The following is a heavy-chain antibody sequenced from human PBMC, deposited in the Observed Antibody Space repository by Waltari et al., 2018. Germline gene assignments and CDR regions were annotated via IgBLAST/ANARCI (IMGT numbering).Heavy chain of an antibody. Sequence: QVQLQESGPGLVKPSETLSLTCTVSGGSISSHYWSWIRQPPGKGLEWIGYIYYSGVTNYNPSLKSRVTISVDTSKNQFSLKLSSVTAADTAVYYCARRYYDFWSGYYYFDYWGQGTLVTVSS. CDR3: ARRYYDFWSGYYYFDY. CDR2: IYYSGVT. J-gene: IGHJ4*02. CDR1: GGSISSHY. V-gene: IGHV4-59*11. D-gene: IGHD3-3*01.